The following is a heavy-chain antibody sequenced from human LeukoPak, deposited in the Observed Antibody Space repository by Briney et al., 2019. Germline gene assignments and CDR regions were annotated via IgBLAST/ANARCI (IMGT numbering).Heavy chain of an antibody. CDR2: IYTSGST. Sequence: PSGTLCLTCAVSGGSISSYYLSWIRQPAGKGLEWVGRIYTSGSTNYNASLKSRVSMSVDTSKNQFSLKLSSVTAADTAVFYCARENSGSYREFDYWGQGTLVTVSS. D-gene: IGHD1-26*01. CDR1: GGSISSYY. V-gene: IGHV4-4*07. J-gene: IGHJ4*02. CDR3: ARENSGSYREFDY.